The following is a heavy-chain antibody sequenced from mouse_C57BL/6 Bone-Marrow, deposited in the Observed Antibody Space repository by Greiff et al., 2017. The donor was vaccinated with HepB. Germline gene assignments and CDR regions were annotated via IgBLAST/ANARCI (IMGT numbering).Heavy chain of an antibody. CDR2: ISSGGDYI. V-gene: IGHV5-9-1*02. J-gene: IGHJ1*03. D-gene: IGHD1-1*01. CDR3: TREGSYYYGSSHWYFDV. Sequence: DVMLVESGEGLVKPGGSLKLSCAASGFTFSSYAMSWVRQTPEKRLEWVAYISSGGDYIYYADTVKGRFTISRDNARNTLYLQMSSLKSEDTAMYYCTREGSYYYGSSHWYFDVWGTGTTVTVSS. CDR1: GFTFSSYA.